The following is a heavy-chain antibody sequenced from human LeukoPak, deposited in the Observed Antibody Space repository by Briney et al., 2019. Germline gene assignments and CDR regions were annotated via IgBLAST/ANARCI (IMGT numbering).Heavy chain of an antibody. V-gene: IGHV1-24*01. CDR3: ATGSTIDAYFDY. Sequence: GASVKVSCKVSGYALTELSMHWVRQAPGKGLEWMGGFDPEDGETIYAQKFQGRVTMTEDTSTDTAYMELSSLRSEDTVMYYCATGSTIDAYFDYWGQGTLVTVSS. CDR2: FDPEDGET. J-gene: IGHJ4*02. CDR1: GYALTELS. D-gene: IGHD4/OR15-4a*01.